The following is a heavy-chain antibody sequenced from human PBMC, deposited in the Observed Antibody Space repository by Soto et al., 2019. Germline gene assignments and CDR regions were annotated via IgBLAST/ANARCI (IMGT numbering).Heavy chain of an antibody. J-gene: IGHJ2*01. CDR3: ARPWGIAPAVWYFDL. V-gene: IGHV4-59*08. CDR1: GASISYHY. CDR2: IYYSGST. Sequence: QVLLQESGPGLVRPSETLSLTCTVSGASISYHYWSWIRQPPGKGLEWIGYIYYSGSTDYNPSLKSRVTISIDTSKNKISLRLTSVTAADTAVYYCARPWGIAPAVWYFDLWGRGTLVTVSS. D-gene: IGHD6-13*01.